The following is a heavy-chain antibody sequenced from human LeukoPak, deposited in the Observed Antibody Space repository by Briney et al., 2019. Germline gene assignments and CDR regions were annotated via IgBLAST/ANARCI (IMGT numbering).Heavy chain of an antibody. CDR2: INHSGST. J-gene: IGHJ4*02. CDR1: GGSFSGYY. Sequence: MPSETLSLTCAVYGGSFSGYYWSWIRQPPGKGLGWIGEINHSGSTNYNPSLKSRVTISVDTSKNQFSLKLSSVTAADTAVYYCASMVVVAATIFDYWGQGTLVTVSS. D-gene: IGHD2-15*01. V-gene: IGHV4-34*01. CDR3: ASMVVVAATIFDY.